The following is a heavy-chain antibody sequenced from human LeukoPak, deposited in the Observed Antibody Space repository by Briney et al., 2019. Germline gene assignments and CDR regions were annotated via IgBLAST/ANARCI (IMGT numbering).Heavy chain of an antibody. CDR3: ARDAMVRGVIDSPAVDY. CDR1: GFTFSSYS. J-gene: IGHJ4*02. V-gene: IGHV3-21*01. Sequence: PGGSLRLSCAASGFTFSSYSMNWVRQAPGEGLEWVSSISSSSSYIYYADSVKGRFTISRDNAKNSLYLQMNSLRAEDTAVYYCARDAMVRGVIDSPAVDYWGQGTLVTVSS. D-gene: IGHD3-10*01. CDR2: ISSSSSYI.